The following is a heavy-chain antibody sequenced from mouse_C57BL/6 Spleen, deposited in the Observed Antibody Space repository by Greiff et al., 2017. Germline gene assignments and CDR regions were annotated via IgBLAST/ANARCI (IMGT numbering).Heavy chain of an antibody. D-gene: IGHD3-2*02. CDR3: VRQEKQAYFDY. CDR1: GFSFNTYA. J-gene: IGHJ2*01. V-gene: IGHV10-1*01. Sequence: EVMLVESGGGLVQPKGSLKLSCAASGFSFNTYAMNWVRQAPGKGLEWVARIRSKSNNYATYYADSVKDRFTISRDDSESMLYLQMNNLKTEDTAMYYCVRQEKQAYFDYWGQGTTLTVSS. CDR2: IRSKSNNYAT.